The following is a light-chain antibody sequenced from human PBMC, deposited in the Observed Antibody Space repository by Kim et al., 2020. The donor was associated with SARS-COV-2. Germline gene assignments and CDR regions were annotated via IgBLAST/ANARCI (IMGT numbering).Light chain of an antibody. J-gene: IGKJ1*01. CDR1: QSVSSNF. Sequence: ENVLTQSPGTLSLSPGESATLSCRADQSVSSNFLAWYEQKAGQAPRILIYSASSRASGIPDRFSGSGSGTDFTLTITTLEPEGFAVYYCLQYGTSPETSRQGTKVDIK. V-gene: IGKV3-20*01. CDR2: SAS. CDR3: LQYGTSPET.